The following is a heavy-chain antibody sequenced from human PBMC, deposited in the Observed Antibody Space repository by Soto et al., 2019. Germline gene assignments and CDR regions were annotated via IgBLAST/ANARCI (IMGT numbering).Heavy chain of an antibody. CDR3: APDSPGGGYYYGMDV. CDR2: IVPVLGTA. D-gene: IGHD3-16*01. J-gene: IGHJ6*02. Sequence: QGQLEQSGAEVRRPGSSVKVSCKASGGSFSSYSISWVRQAPGHGLEWMGRIVPVLGTANSAQKFQGRVAFSADVSTATAYMELRSLRSDDTAIYFCAPDSPGGGYYYGMDVWGQGTTVIVSS. CDR1: GGSFSSYS. V-gene: IGHV1-69*01.